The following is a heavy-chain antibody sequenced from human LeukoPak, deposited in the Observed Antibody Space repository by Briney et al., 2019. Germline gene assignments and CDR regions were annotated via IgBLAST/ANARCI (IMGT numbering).Heavy chain of an antibody. Sequence: ASVKVSCKASGYTFTSYGFSWVRQAPGQGLEWMGWISAYNGNTNYVQKLQGRVTMTTDTSTRTAYMELRSLRSDDTAVYYCARGRYQLLYDYWGQGTLVTVSS. CDR3: ARGRYQLLYDY. D-gene: IGHD2-2*01. V-gene: IGHV1-18*01. CDR1: GYTFTSYG. J-gene: IGHJ4*02. CDR2: ISAYNGNT.